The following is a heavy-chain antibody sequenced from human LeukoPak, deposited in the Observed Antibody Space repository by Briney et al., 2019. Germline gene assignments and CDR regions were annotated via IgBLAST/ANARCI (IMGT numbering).Heavy chain of an antibody. V-gene: IGHV4-59*01. Sequence: NPSETLSLTCTVSGGSISSYYWSWIRQPPGKGLEWIGYIYYSGSTNYNPSLKSRVTISVDTSKNQFTLKLSSVTAADTAVYYCARGSPTPYYYYYYMDVWGKGTTVTISS. J-gene: IGHJ6*03. CDR2: IYYSGST. CDR3: ARGSPTPYYYYYYMDV. D-gene: IGHD2-15*01. CDR1: GGSISSYY.